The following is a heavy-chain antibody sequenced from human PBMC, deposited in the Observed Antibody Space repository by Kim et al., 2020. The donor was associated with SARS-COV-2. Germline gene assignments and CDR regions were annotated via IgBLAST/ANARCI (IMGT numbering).Heavy chain of an antibody. J-gene: IGHJ4*02. Sequence: YSPALQSRVPISVDTATNPFSLKLSSVTAADTAVYYCARASRDGYIFDYWGQGTLVTVSS. V-gene: IGHV4-59*01. CDR3: ARASRDGYIFDY. D-gene: IGHD5-12*01.